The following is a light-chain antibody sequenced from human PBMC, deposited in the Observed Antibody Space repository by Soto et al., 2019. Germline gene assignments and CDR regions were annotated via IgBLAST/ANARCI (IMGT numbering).Light chain of an antibody. CDR3: RQSYSSPPT. CDR1: QSISNY. V-gene: IGKV1-39*01. Sequence: DIQMTQSPSSLSASVGDRVTITCRASQSISNYLYWYQQKPGRAPKVLIFSASSLQSGVPSRFSGSGSGTAFTLTISSLQPEDCATYYCRQSYSSPPTFGQGTKV. CDR2: SAS. J-gene: IGKJ1*01.